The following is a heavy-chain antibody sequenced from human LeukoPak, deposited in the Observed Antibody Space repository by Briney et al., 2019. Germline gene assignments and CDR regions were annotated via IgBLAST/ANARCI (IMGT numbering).Heavy chain of an antibody. J-gene: IGHJ4*02. V-gene: IGHV4-59*08. CDR1: GGSISPYY. CDR2: IYYSGTT. CDR3: ARHDYSNYGYFDN. D-gene: IGHD4-4*01. Sequence: SETLSLTCTVSGGSISPYYWSWIRQPPGKGLEYIGYIYYSGTTDYNPSLKSRVTISVDTSKNQFSLKVSSVTAADTAVYYCARHDYSNYGYFDNWGQGTLVTVSS.